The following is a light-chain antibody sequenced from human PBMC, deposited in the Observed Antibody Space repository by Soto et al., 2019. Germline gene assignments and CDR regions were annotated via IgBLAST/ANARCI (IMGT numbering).Light chain of an antibody. CDR2: DNS. CDR3: ATWDDSLSGYV. J-gene: IGLJ1*01. V-gene: IGLV1-47*02. CDR1: SSSIGSNS. Sequence: QSALTQPPSASGTPGQRVTISCSGSSSSIGSNSVYWYQHLPGTAPQLLIYDNSQRPSGVPDRFSGSKSGTSASLAISGLRSEDEADYYCATWDDSLSGYVFGTGTKVTVL.